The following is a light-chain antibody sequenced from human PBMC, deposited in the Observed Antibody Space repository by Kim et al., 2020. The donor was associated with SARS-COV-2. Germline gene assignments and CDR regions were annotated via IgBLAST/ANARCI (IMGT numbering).Light chain of an antibody. Sequence: QSVLTQPASVSGSPGQSITISCTGTSSDVGGYDYVPWYQQPPGKAPKRRIYDVSKRPSGVSNRFSGSKSGNTASLTISGLQAEDEADYYCSSYTSSSTYVFGTGTKVTVL. V-gene: IGLV2-14*01. CDR1: SSDVGGYDY. CDR2: DVS. J-gene: IGLJ1*01. CDR3: SSYTSSSTYV.